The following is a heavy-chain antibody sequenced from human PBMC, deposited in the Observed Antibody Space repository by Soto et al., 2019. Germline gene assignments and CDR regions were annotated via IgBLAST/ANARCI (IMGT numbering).Heavy chain of an antibody. CDR3: ARDRLTTVTTSYYGMGV. J-gene: IGHJ6*02. Sequence: GASVKVSCKASGGTFSSYAISWVRQAPGQGLEWMGGIIPIFGTANYAQKFQGRVTITADESTSTAYMELSSLRSEDTAVYYCARDRLTTVTTSYYGMGVWGQGTTVTVSS. CDR1: GGTFSSYA. CDR2: IIPIFGTA. V-gene: IGHV1-69*13. D-gene: IGHD4-17*01.